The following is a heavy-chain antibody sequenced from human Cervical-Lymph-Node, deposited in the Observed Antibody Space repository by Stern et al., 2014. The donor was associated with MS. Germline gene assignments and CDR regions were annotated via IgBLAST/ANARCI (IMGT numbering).Heavy chain of an antibody. CDR2: ISSGGSYI. D-gene: IGHD4-23*01. CDR3: ARGRGGNCRYYFDY. Sequence: VQLVESGGGLVKPGGSLRLSCAASGFTFSSYSMNWVRQAPGKGLEWVASISSGGSYIYYADSLKGRFTISRDNAKNSLYLQMNSLRAEDTAVYYCARGRGGNCRYYFDYWGQGTLVTVSS. J-gene: IGHJ4*02. CDR1: GFTFSSYS. V-gene: IGHV3-21*01.